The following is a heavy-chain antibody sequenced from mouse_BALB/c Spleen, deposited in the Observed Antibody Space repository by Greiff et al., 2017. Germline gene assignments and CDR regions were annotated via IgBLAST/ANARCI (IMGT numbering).Heavy chain of an antibody. CDR2: ILPGSGST. D-gene: IGHD1-1*01. CDR1: GYTFSSYW. Sequence: QVQLQQSGAELMKPGASVKISCKATGYTFSSYWIEWVKQRPGHGLEWIGEILPGSGSTNYNEKFKGKATFTADTSSNTAYMQLSSLTSEDSAVYYCARGYYGSSYVGLYAMDYWGQGTSVTVSS. V-gene: IGHV1-9*01. J-gene: IGHJ4*01. CDR3: ARGYYGSSYVGLYAMDY.